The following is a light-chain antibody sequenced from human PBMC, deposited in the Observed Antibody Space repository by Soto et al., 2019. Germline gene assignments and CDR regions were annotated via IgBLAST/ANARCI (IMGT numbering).Light chain of an antibody. CDR2: GAS. J-gene: IGKJ1*01. Sequence: IQMTQSPSSLSASVGDRVTITCRASQTIDKYLNWYQHIPGRAPKLLIYGASSLQSGVPTRFSGSRGGTYFTLTISSLQHEDFATYYCQQSYSSPGTFGRGTRVE. CDR3: QQSYSSPGT. V-gene: IGKV1-39*01. CDR1: QTIDKY.